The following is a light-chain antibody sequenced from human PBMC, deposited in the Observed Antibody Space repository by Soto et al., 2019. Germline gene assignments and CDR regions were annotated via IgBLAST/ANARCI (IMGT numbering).Light chain of an antibody. V-gene: IGKV3-20*01. J-gene: IGKJ1*01. CDR3: QQYASSLT. CDR1: QSVDSAF. Sequence: EIVLTQSPGSLSLSLGERATLSCRASQSVDSAFFAWYQQKPGQPPRLLMYGASRRATCIPDRFSGSGSETDFTLTISRLEPEDFAVYYRQQYASSLTFGQGTKGEI. CDR2: GAS.